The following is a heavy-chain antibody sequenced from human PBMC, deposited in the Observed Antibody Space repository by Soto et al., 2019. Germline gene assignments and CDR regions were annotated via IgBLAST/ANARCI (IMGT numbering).Heavy chain of an antibody. CDR1: GGSISSYY. D-gene: IGHD5-12*01. CDR2: IYYSGST. Sequence: SETLSLTCTVSGGSISSYYWSCIRQPPGKGLEWIGYIYYSGSTNYNPSLKSRVTISVDTSKNQFSLKLSSVTAADTAVYYCARGRRGYEIDFDYWGQGTLVTVSS. V-gene: IGHV4-59*01. CDR3: ARGRRGYEIDFDY. J-gene: IGHJ4*02.